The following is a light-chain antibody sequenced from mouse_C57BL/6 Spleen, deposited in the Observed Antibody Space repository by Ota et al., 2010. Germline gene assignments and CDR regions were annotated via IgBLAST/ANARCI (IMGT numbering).Light chain of an antibody. CDR2: DTS. CDR1: SSVSY. Sequence: QIVLTQSPAIMSASPGEKVTMTCSASSSVSYMYWYQQKPGSSPRLLIYDTSNLASGVPARFSGSGSGTSYSLTISRMEAEDAATYYCQQRSSYPYTFGGGTKLEIK. J-gene: IGKJ2*01. CDR3: QQRSSYPYT. V-gene: IGKV4-55*01.